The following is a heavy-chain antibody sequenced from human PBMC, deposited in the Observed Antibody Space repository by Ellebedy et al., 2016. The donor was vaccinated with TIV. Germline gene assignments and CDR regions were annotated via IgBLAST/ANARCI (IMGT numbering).Heavy chain of an antibody. CDR2: VYPGDPGT. Sequence: GESLKISCRGSTDWIVWVRQMPGTGLEWMGIVYPGDPGTRYSPSFQGQVTISADKSTNTAYLQWSSLKASDTAMYYCARRQGDSGSFYFDYWGQGTLVTVSS. D-gene: IGHD1-26*01. CDR1: TDW. CDR3: ARRQGDSGSFYFDY. J-gene: IGHJ4*02. V-gene: IGHV5-51*01.